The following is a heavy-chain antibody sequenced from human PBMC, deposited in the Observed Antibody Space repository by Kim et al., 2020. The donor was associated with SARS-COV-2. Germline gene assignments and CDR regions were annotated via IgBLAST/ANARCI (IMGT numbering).Heavy chain of an antibody. CDR1: GFTFSSYG. CDR2: IWYDGSNK. V-gene: IGHV3-33*01. CDR3: ARDGGGGIYDYGDYAWGGAFDI. Sequence: GGSLRLSCAASGFTFSSYGMHWVRQAPGKGLEWVAVIWYDGSNKYYADSVKGRFTISRDNSKNTLYLQMNSLRAEDTAVYYCARDGGGGIYDYGDYAWGGAFDIWGQGTMVTVSS. D-gene: IGHD4-17*01. J-gene: IGHJ3*02.